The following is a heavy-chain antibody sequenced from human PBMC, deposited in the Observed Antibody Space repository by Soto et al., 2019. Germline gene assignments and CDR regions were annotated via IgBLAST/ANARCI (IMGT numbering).Heavy chain of an antibody. CDR2: ISSRSSYI. CDR3: ARSPGRDGYNHFEY. V-gene: IGHV3-21*01. J-gene: IGHJ4*02. Sequence: EVQLVESGGGLVKPGGSLRLSCAACGFTFSIDSISWVRQAPGKGLEWVSSISSRSSYIYYADSVKGRFTISRDNAKNSLYLQMNSLRAEDTAVYYCARSPGRDGYNHFEYWGQATLVTVSS. CDR1: GFTFSIDS. D-gene: IGHD5-12*01.